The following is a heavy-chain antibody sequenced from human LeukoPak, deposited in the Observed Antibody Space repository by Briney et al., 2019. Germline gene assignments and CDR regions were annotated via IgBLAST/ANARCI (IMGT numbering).Heavy chain of an antibody. V-gene: IGHV3-23*01. J-gene: IGHJ5*02. CDR2: ISGSGGST. CDR3: AKDTVLRFLEWLYWFDP. D-gene: IGHD3-3*01. CDR1: GFTFSSYA. Sequence: GGSLRLSXAASGFTFSSYAMSWVRQAPGKGLEWVSAISGSGGSTYYADSVKGRFTISRDNSKNTLYLQMNSLRAEDTAVYYCAKDTVLRFLEWLYWFDPWGQGTLVTVSS.